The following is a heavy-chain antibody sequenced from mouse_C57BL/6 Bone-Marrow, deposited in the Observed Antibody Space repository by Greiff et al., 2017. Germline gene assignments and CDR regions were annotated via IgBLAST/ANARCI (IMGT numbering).Heavy chain of an antibody. Sequence: LQESGAELARPGASVKLSCKASGYTFTSYGISWVKQRTGQGLEWIGEIYPRSGNTYYNEKFKGKATLTADKSSSTAYMELRSLTSEDSAVYFCSYYYGSSYGTWFAYWGQGTLVTVSA. CDR3: SYYYGSSYGTWFAY. D-gene: IGHD1-1*01. J-gene: IGHJ3*01. CDR1: GYTFTSYG. CDR2: IYPRSGNT. V-gene: IGHV1-81*01.